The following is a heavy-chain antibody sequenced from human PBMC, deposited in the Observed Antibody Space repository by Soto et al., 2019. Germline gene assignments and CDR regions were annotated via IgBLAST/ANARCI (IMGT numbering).Heavy chain of an antibody. V-gene: IGHV1-69*12. CDR1: GGTFSSYA. CDR3: ARGEPIGGILDY. CDR2: IIPIFGTA. Sequence: QVQLVQSGAEVKKPGSSVKVSCKASGGTFSSYAISWVRQAPGQGLEWMGGIIPIFGTANYAQKFQGRVXIXAXXSTSTAYMELSSLRSEDTAVYYCARGEPIGGILDYWGQGTLVTVSS. J-gene: IGHJ4*02. D-gene: IGHD1-26*01.